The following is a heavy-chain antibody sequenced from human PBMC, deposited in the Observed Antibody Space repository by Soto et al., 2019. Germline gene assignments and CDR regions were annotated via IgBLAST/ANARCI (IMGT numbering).Heavy chain of an antibody. CDR2: ISGTGGST. J-gene: IGHJ4*02. CDR3: ARDRLGGNFDY. CDR1: GFTFNNYA. Sequence: GGSLRLSCAASGFTFNNYAMNWVRQAPGKGLEWVATISGTGGSTYYADSVKGRFTISRDNSKNTLYLQMNSLRVEDTAVYYCARDRLGGNFDYWGQGIQVTVSS. V-gene: IGHV3-23*01.